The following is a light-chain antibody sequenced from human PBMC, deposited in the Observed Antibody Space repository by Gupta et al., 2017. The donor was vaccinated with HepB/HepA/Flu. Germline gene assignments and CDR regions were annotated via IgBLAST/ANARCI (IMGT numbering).Light chain of an antibody. CDR3: QQYNSYSWT. CDR1: QSISTW. V-gene: IGKV1-5*03. CDR2: KAS. J-gene: IGKJ1*01. Sequence: DIQMTQPPSTLSAFVGDRVTITCRASQSISTWLAWYQHKAGKAPKLLIYKASTLQSGVPSRFSGSGSGTEFTLTISSLQPDDFATYYCQQYNSYSWTFGQRTKVEIK.